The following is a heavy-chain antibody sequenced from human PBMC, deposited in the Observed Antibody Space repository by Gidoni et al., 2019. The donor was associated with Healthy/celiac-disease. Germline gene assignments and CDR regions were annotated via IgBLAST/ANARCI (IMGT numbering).Heavy chain of an antibody. J-gene: IGHJ3*02. Sequence: QVQLQESGPGLVKPSQTLSLTCTVSGGPISSGSYYWSWIRQPAGKGLEGIGRIYTSGSTNYNPSLKSRVTISVDTSKNQFSLKLSAVTAADTAVYYCASNSGYSSSWGAFDIWGQGTMVTVSS. CDR1: GGPISSGSYY. V-gene: IGHV4-61*02. CDR3: ASNSGYSSSWGAFDI. D-gene: IGHD6-13*01. CDR2: IYTSGST.